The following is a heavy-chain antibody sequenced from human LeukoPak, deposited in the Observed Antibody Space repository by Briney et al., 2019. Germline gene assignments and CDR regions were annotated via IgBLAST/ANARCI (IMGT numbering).Heavy chain of an antibody. J-gene: IGHJ3*02. CDR2: VSNSGST. CDR3: ARHGGVVRGEGSDAFDI. V-gene: IGHV4-59*08. CDR1: GGSISSYY. Sequence: SETLSLTCTVSGGSISSYYWSWIRQPPGKGLEWIGYVSNSGSTNSNPSPKSRLTISADTSKNQFSLKMSSVTAADTAVYYCARHGGVVRGEGSDAFDIWGQGTLVIVSS. D-gene: IGHD3-10*01.